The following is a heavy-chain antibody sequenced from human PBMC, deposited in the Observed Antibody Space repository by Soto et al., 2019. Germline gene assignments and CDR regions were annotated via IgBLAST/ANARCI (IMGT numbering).Heavy chain of an antibody. Sequence: QVQLVESGGGVVQPGRSLRLYCAASGFTFSSYAMHWVRQAPGKGLEWVAVISYDGSNKYYADSVRGRFTISRDNSKTLYLQMNTLRGEDTALYYCVRDTSPYSSGWHNRHFDYWGQGTLVTVSS. V-gene: IGHV3-30-3*01. CDR2: ISYDGSNK. CDR3: VRDTSPYSSGWHNRHFDY. J-gene: IGHJ4*02. D-gene: IGHD6-19*01. CDR1: GFTFSSYA.